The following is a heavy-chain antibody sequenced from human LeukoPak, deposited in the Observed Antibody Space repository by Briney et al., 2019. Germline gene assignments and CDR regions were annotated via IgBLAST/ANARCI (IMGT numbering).Heavy chain of an antibody. CDR1: GFTFGDYA. CDR3: TRDSSPLPIFGVGEIDY. CDR2: IRSKAYGGTT. V-gene: IGHV3-49*04. J-gene: IGHJ4*02. D-gene: IGHD3-3*01. Sequence: TGGSLRLSCTSSGFTFGDYAMSWVRQAPGKGLEWVGFIRSKAYGGTTEYAASVKGRFTISRDDSKSIAYLQMNSLKTEDTAVYYCTRDSSPLPIFGVGEIDYWGQGTLVTVSS.